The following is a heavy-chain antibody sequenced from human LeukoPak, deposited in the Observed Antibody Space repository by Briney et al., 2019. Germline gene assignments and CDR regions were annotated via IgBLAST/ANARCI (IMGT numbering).Heavy chain of an antibody. D-gene: IGHD3-22*01. J-gene: IGHJ4*02. Sequence: PGGSLRLSCAASGFTFSSYGIHWVRQAPGKGLEWVTFIRYDGSNKYYADSVKGRFTISRDNSKNTLNLQMNSLRPEDTAVYYCAKDRDYYYDTSGLDYWGQGTLVTVSS. CDR1: GFTFSSYG. CDR3: AKDRDYYYDTSGLDY. V-gene: IGHV3-30*02. CDR2: IRYDGSNK.